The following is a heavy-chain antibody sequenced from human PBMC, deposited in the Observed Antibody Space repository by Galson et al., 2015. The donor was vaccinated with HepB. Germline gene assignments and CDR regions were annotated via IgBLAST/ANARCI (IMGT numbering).Heavy chain of an antibody. D-gene: IGHD4/OR15-4a*01. CDR1: GYTLTELS. V-gene: IGHV1-24*01. Sequence: SVKVSCKVSGYTLTELSMHWVRQAPGKGLEWMGGFDPEDGETIYAQKFQGRVTMTEDTSTDTAYMELSSLRSEDTAVYYCATASHRMVPTTFDYWGQGTLVTVSS. J-gene: IGHJ4*02. CDR3: ATASHRMVPTTFDY. CDR2: FDPEDGET.